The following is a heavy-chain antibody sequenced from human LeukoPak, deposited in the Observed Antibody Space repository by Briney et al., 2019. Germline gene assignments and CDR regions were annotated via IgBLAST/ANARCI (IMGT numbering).Heavy chain of an antibody. CDR1: GGTSSSYV. D-gene: IGHD2-2*01. J-gene: IGHJ4*02. Sequence: SVKVSCKASGGTSSSYVISWVRQAPGQGLEWMGGIIPKFGTANYAQKFQGRVTITADESTSTAYMELSSLRSEDTALYYCAREAHSSTSSFESWGQGTLVTVSS. CDR2: IIPKFGTA. CDR3: AREAHSSTSSFES. V-gene: IGHV1-69*01.